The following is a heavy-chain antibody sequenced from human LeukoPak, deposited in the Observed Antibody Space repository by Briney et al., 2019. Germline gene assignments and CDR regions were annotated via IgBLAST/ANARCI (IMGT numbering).Heavy chain of an antibody. CDR3: ARSGIAVAGRGFSY. J-gene: IGHJ4*02. D-gene: IGHD6-19*01. CDR1: GFTFSSYA. Sequence: AGGSLRLSCAASGFTFSSYAMHWVRQAPGKGLEYVSAISSNGGSTYYANSVKGRFTISRDNSKNTLYLQMGSLRAEDMAVYYCARSGIAVAGRGFSYSGQGTLVTVSS. CDR2: ISSNGGST. V-gene: IGHV3-64*01.